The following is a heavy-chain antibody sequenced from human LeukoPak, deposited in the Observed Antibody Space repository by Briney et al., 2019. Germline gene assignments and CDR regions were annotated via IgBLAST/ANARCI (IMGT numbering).Heavy chain of an antibody. J-gene: IGHJ6*02. Sequence: PGGSLRLSCTASGFPFSDYFMTWIRQAPGKGLEWVSHINSGGSDTNYADSVRGRFTISRDNAKKSLYLQTNTLRAEDTAIYYCARPGIILRGVMSYYGLDVWGHGTTVAVSS. CDR1: GFPFSDYF. D-gene: IGHD3-10*01. V-gene: IGHV3-11*03. CDR2: INSGGSDT. CDR3: ARPGIILRGVMSYYGLDV.